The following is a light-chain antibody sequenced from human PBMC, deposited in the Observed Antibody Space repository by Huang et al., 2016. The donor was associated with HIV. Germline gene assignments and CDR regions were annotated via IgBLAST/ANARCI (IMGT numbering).Light chain of an antibody. V-gene: IGKV4-1*01. CDR1: RSVLSTSNSKNH. J-gene: IGKJ4*01. Sequence: DIVMTQSPDSLAVSLGERATINCKSSRSVLSTSNSKNHLAWFQQNPGQPPKLLISWASTRESGVPDRFSGSGSGTDFTLTIGSLQAEDVAVYYCQQCYSIPLTFGGGTKVEIK. CDR2: WAS. CDR3: QQCYSIPLT.